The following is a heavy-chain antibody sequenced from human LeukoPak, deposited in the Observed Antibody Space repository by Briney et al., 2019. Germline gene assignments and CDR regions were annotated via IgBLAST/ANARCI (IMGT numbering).Heavy chain of an antibody. CDR2: ISSSSSYI. D-gene: IGHD3-3*01. J-gene: IGHJ4*02. CDR1: GFTFSSYS. Sequence: GGSLRLSCAASGFTFSSYSMNWVRQAPGKGLEWVSSISSSSSYIYYADSVKGRFTISRDNAKNSLYLQMNSLRAEDMAVYYCARDLSRITIFGVARGYFDYWGQGTLVTVSS. V-gene: IGHV3-21*01. CDR3: ARDLSRITIFGVARGYFDY.